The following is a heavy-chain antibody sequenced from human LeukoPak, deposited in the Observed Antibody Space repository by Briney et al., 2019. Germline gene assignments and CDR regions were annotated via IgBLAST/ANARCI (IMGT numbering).Heavy chain of an antibody. D-gene: IGHD5-12*01. V-gene: IGHV1-2*02. CDR2: INPNSGGT. J-gene: IGHJ4*02. CDR3: ARVLGGYSGYDPLGY. CDR1: GYTFTGYY. Sequence: ASVKVSCKASGYTFTGYYMHWVRQAPGQGLEWMGWINPNSGGTNYAQKFQGRVTMTRDTSISTAYMELSRLRSDDTAVYYCARVLGGYSGYDPLGYWGQGTLVTVSS.